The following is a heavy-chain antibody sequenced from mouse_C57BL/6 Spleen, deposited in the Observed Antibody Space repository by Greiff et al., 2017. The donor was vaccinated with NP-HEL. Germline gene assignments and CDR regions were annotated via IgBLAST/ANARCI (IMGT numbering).Heavy chain of an antibody. CDR3: TTGRGYGYFDY. V-gene: IGHV14-4*01. Sequence: VQLQQSGAELVRPGASVKLSCTASGFNIKDDYMHWVKQRPEQGLEWIGWIDPENGDTEYASKFQGKATITADTSSNTAYLQLSSLTSEDTAVYYCTTGRGYGYFDYWGQGTTLTVSS. J-gene: IGHJ2*01. D-gene: IGHD2-2*01. CDR1: GFNIKDDY. CDR2: IDPENGDT.